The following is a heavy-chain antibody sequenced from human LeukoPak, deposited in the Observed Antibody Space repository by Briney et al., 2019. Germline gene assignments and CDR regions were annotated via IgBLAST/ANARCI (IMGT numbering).Heavy chain of an antibody. V-gene: IGHV4-61*02. D-gene: IGHD6-13*01. CDR2: IYTSGST. CDR1: DGSISSGSYY. J-gene: IGHJ4*02. CDR3: ARTSQLLYSSSWYYSYFDY. Sequence: PSQTLSLTCTVSDGSISSGSYYWSWIRQPAGKGLEWIGRIYTSGSTNYNPSLKSRVTISVDTSKNQFSLKLSSVTAADTAVYYCARTSQLLYSSSWYYSYFDYWGQGTLVTVSS.